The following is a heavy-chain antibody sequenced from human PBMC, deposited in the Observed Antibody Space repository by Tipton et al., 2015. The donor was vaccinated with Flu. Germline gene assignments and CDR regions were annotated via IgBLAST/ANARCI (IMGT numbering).Heavy chain of an antibody. CDR2: IYYNGNT. Sequence: TLSLTCTVSGGSISRSAGYYWNWIRQHPGKGLEWIGNIYYNGNTKYNPSVKSRVTISVDTSENQFSLNLSSVTVADTAVYYCARSTSWGGGDWFGPWGQGTLVTVSS. J-gene: IGHJ5*02. CDR1: GGSISRSAGYY. CDR3: ARSTSWGGGDWFGP. D-gene: IGHD2-21*01. V-gene: IGHV4-31*03.